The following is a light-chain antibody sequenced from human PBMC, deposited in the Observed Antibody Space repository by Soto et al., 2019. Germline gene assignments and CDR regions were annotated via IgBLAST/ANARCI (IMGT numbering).Light chain of an antibody. CDR2: DVS. CDR3: SSYTSSSTLLYV. Sequence: QSVLTQPASVAGSPGQSITISCTGTSSDVGGYNYVSWYQQHPGKAPKLMIYDVSNRPSGVSNRFSGSKSCNTASLTISGLQTEAEADYYCSSYTSSSTLLYVFGTGTNLTVL. J-gene: IGLJ1*01. V-gene: IGLV2-14*01. CDR1: SSDVGGYNY.